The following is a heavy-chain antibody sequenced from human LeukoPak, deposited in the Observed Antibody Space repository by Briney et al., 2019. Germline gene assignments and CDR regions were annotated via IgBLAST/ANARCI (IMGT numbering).Heavy chain of an antibody. Sequence: GGSLRLSCAASGFTFSSYAMHWVRQAPGKGLEWVAVISYDGSNKYYADSVKGRFTISRDNPKNTLYLQMNSLRAEDTAVYYCANTLRGYCSGGSCYSPFDYWGQGTLVTVSS. D-gene: IGHD2-15*01. V-gene: IGHV3-30*04. CDR1: GFTFSSYA. CDR2: ISYDGSNK. CDR3: ANTLRGYCSGGSCYSPFDY. J-gene: IGHJ4*02.